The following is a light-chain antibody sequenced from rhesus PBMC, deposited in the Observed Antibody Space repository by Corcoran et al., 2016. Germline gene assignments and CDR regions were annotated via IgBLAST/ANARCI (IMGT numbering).Light chain of an antibody. CDR1: QRVTTS. J-gene: IGKJ1*01. Sequence: IVLTQSPGTLSLSPGGRATLSCRASQRVTTSLAWYQQKPGQAPRLLIYDASTRATGIPTRFSGSGAGTDFTLTISSLEPEDVGLYYCQQYNDWTFGQGTKVEVK. V-gene: IGKV3-35*01. CDR2: DAS. CDR3: QQYNDWT.